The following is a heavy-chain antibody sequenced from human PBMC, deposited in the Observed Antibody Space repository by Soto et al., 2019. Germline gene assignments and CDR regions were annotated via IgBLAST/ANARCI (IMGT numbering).Heavy chain of an antibody. CDR1: GYTFTSYG. CDR3: ARPVRGVNYYYYYMDV. Sequence: ASVKVSCKASGYTFTSYGISWVRQAPGQGLEWMGWISAYNGNTNYAQKLQGRVIMTTDTSTSTAYMELRSLRSDDTAVYYCARPVRGVNYYYYYMDVWGKGTTVTVSS. J-gene: IGHJ6*03. CDR2: ISAYNGNT. D-gene: IGHD3-10*01. V-gene: IGHV1-18*01.